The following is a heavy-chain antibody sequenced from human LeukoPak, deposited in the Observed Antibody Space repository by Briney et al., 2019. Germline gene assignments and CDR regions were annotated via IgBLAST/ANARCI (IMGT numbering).Heavy chain of an antibody. Sequence: PGGSLRLSCAASGFTFSSYWMHWVRQTPGKGLVWVSRVNGDGRSTNYADSVRGRFTISRDNAKNTLYLQMSSLRAEDTAVYYCIRGTVGAPGNDYWGQGTLVTVSS. J-gene: IGHJ4*02. CDR1: GFTFSSYW. CDR3: IRGTVGAPGNDY. D-gene: IGHD1-26*01. CDR2: VNGDGRST. V-gene: IGHV3-74*01.